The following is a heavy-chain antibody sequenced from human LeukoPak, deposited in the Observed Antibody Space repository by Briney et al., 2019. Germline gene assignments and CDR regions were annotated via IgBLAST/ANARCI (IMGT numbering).Heavy chain of an antibody. V-gene: IGHV3-23*01. Sequence: GGSLRLSCAASGFTFSSYAMRWVRQAPGKGLEWVSAISGSGGSTYYADSVKGRFTISRDNSKNTLYLQMNSLRAEDTAVYYCAKDYYDSSGYYYVGHWGQGTLVTVSS. D-gene: IGHD3-22*01. CDR3: AKDYYDSSGYYYVGH. J-gene: IGHJ4*02. CDR1: GFTFSSYA. CDR2: ISGSGGST.